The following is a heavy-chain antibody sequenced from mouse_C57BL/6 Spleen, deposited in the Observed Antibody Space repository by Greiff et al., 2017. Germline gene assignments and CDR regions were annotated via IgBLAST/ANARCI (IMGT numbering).Heavy chain of an antibody. J-gene: IGHJ3*01. Sequence: EVMLVESGEGLVKPGGSLKLSCAASGFTFSSYAMSWVRQTPEKRLEWVAYISSGGDYIYYADTVKGRFTISRDNARNTLYLQMSSLKSEDTAMYYCTRCYDYDVGFAYWGQGTLVTVSA. CDR2: ISSGGDYI. CDR3: TRCYDYDVGFAY. CDR1: GFTFSSYA. V-gene: IGHV5-9-1*02. D-gene: IGHD2-4*01.